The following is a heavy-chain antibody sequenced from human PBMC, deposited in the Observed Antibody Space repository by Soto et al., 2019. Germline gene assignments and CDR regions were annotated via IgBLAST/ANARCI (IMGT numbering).Heavy chain of an antibody. Sequence: PSAKVSVKSSGGTFISCSISWVRQAPGQGLEWMGWIIPIFGTANYAQKFQGRVTITADKSTSTAYMELCSLRSEDTAVYYCARDRYCSSTSCYYRWFDPWGQGTLVTVSS. J-gene: IGHJ5*02. V-gene: IGHV1-69*06. D-gene: IGHD2-2*01. CDR1: GGTFISCS. CDR3: ARDRYCSSTSCYYRWFDP. CDR2: IIPIFGTA.